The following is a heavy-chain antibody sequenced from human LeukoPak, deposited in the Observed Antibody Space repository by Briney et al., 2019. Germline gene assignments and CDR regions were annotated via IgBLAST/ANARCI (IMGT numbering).Heavy chain of an antibody. V-gene: IGHV3-49*04. D-gene: IGHD3-3*01. Sequence: GGSLSLSCTASAFTFGDYGVTWVRQAPGKGLEWVGFIRSKAYRGTTEYAASVKGRFTISRDDSKSIAYLQMNSLKTEDTAVYYCTRNKDYDFWSGYPIFDYWGQGTLVTVSS. CDR2: IRSKAYRGTT. CDR1: AFTFGDYG. CDR3: TRNKDYDFWSGYPIFDY. J-gene: IGHJ4*02.